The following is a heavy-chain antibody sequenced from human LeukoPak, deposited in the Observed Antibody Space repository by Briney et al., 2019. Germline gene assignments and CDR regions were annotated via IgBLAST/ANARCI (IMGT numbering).Heavy chain of an antibody. D-gene: IGHD1-26*01. J-gene: IGHJ6*03. Sequence: SETLSLTCTVSGGSISSVSYFWSWIRQPAGKGLEWIGRIYTSGSTNYNPSLKSRATISVDTPKNQFSLKLSSVTAADTAVYYCARRGATTIYMDVWGKGTTVTVSS. CDR2: IYTSGST. CDR3: ARRGATTIYMDV. CDR1: GGSISSVSYF. V-gene: IGHV4-61*02.